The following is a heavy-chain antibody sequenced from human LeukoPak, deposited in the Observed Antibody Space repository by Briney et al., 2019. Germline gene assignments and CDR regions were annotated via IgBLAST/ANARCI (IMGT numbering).Heavy chain of an antibody. Sequence: GGSLRLSCAASGFTFSSYWMHWVRHAPGKGLVWVSRINSDGSRTTYADSVKGRFTISRDNAKNTLYLQMNSLRAEDTAVYYCARDTIDVDIVATIQYFDYWGQGTLVTVSS. CDR1: GFTFSSYW. D-gene: IGHD5-12*01. J-gene: IGHJ4*02. CDR3: ARDTIDVDIVATIQYFDY. V-gene: IGHV3-74*01. CDR2: INSDGSRT.